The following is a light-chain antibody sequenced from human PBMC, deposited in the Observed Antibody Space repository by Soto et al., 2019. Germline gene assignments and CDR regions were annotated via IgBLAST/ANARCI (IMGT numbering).Light chain of an antibody. CDR3: QQYYTTPWT. V-gene: IGKV4-1*01. CDR1: QSVLYSSNNKNY. CDR2: WAS. J-gene: IGKJ1*01. Sequence: DIVMTQSPDSLAVSLGERATINCKSSQSVLYSSNNKNYLAWYQQKPGQPPKALIYWASTRESGVPDRFSGSGSGKDFTLTISSLKAEDVAVYYCQQYYTTPWTLGQGTKVDIK.